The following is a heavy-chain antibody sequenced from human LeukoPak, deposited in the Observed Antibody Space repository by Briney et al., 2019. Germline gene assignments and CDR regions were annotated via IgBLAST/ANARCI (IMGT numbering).Heavy chain of an antibody. Sequence: GGSLRLSCAASGFTFSDYYMSWIRQAPGKGLEWVSYITSSGDTIYSADSVKGRFTISRDNSKNTLYLQMNSLRAEDTAVYYCAKKGYYDGSGYYMYYFDHWGQGTLVTVSS. CDR1: GFTFSDYY. D-gene: IGHD3-22*01. V-gene: IGHV3-11*01. CDR2: ITSSGDTI. CDR3: AKKGYYDGSGYYMYYFDH. J-gene: IGHJ4*02.